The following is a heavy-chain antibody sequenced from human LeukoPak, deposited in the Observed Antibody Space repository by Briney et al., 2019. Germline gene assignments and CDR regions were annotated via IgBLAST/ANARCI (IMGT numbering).Heavy chain of an antibody. CDR2: INHSGST. Sequence: SETLSLTCAVYGGSFSGYYWSWIRQPPGKGLEWIGEINHSGSTDYNPSLKSRVTISVDTCKNQFSLKLSSVTAADTAVYYCASSTRSATVTTIDYWGQGTLVTVSS. CDR1: GGSFSGYY. D-gene: IGHD4-17*01. CDR3: ASSTRSATVTTIDY. V-gene: IGHV4-34*01. J-gene: IGHJ4*02.